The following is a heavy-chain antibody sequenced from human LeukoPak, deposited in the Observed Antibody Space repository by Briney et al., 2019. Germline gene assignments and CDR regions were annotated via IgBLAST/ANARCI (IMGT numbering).Heavy chain of an antibody. Sequence: SETLSLTCTVSGGSISSYYWSWIRQPPGKGLEWIGYIYYSGYTNCKPSLKSRVTISVDTSKNQFSLKLSSVTAADTAVYYCARGTATTSMEAFDIWGQGTMVTVSS. J-gene: IGHJ3*02. V-gene: IGHV4-59*08. CDR2: IYYSGYT. CDR1: GGSISSYY. D-gene: IGHD4-17*01. CDR3: ARGTATTSMEAFDI.